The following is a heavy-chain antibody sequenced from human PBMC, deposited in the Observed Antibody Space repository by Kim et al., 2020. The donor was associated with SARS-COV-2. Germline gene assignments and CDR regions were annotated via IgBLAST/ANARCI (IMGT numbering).Heavy chain of an antibody. V-gene: IGHV3-21*01. Sequence: GGSLRLSCAASGFTFSSYSMNWVRQAPGKGLEWVSSISSSSSYIYYADSVKGRFTISRDNAKNSLYLQMNSLRAEDTAVYYCARGGIAAAGSSYYGMDVWGQGTTVTVSS. CDR1: GFTFSSYS. D-gene: IGHD6-13*01. CDR2: ISSSSSYI. CDR3: ARGGIAAAGSSYYGMDV. J-gene: IGHJ6*02.